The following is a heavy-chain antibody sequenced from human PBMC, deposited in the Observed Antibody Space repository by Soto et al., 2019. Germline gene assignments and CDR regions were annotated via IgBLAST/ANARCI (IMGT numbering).Heavy chain of an antibody. D-gene: IGHD3-3*01. V-gene: IGHV3-15*07. CDR3: TTDRQPHSAAGVVNGMDV. CDR1: GFTFSSYS. CDR2: IKSKTDGGTT. Sequence: GGSLRLSCAASGFTFSSYSMNWVRQAPGKGLEWVGRIKSKTDGGTTDYAAPVKGRFTISRDDSKNTLYLQMNSLKTEDTAVYYCTTDRQPHSAAGVVNGMDVWGQGTTVTLSS. J-gene: IGHJ6*02.